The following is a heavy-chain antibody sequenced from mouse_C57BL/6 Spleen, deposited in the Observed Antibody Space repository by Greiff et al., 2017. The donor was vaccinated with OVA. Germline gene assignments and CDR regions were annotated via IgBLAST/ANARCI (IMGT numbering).Heavy chain of an antibody. D-gene: IGHD1-1*02. Sequence: QVQLQQPGAELVKPGASVKLSCKASGYTFTSYWMHWVKQRPGQGLEWIGMIHPNSGSTNYNEKFKSKATLTVDKSSSTAYMQLSSLTSEDSAVYYCARNLYGYYAMDYWGQGTSVTVSP. CDR2: IHPNSGST. V-gene: IGHV1-64*01. J-gene: IGHJ4*01. CDR1: GYTFTSYW. CDR3: ARNLYGYYAMDY.